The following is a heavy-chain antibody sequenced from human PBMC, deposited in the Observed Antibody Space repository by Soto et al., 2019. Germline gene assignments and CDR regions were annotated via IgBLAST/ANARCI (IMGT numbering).Heavy chain of an antibody. CDR3: ARDVAAAAP. V-gene: IGHV1-3*01. CDR1: GYTFTSYA. CDR2: INAGNGNT. D-gene: IGHD6-13*01. Sequence: QVQLVQSGAEVKKPGASVKVSCKASGYTFTSYAMHWVRQAPGQRREWMGWINAGNGNTKYSQKLQGRVTITNDTSASTAYMEMSSLRSEDTAVYYCARDVAAAAPWGQGTLVTVSS. J-gene: IGHJ5*02.